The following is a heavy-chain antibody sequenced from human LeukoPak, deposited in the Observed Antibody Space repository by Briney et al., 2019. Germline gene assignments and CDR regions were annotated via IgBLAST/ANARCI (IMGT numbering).Heavy chain of an antibody. J-gene: IGHJ4*02. V-gene: IGHV3-30*18. CDR3: AKDGSSWYGDY. Sequence: GALRLSCAASGFTFSSYGMHWVRQAPGKGLEWVAVISYDGSNKYYADSVKGRFTISRDNSKNTLYLQMNSLRAEDTAVYYCAKDGSSWYGDYWGQGTLVTVSS. CDR2: ISYDGSNK. CDR1: GFTFSSYG. D-gene: IGHD6-13*01.